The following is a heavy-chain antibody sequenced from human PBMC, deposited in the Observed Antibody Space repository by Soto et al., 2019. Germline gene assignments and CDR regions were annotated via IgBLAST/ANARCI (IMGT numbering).Heavy chain of an antibody. V-gene: IGHV4-31*01. CDR1: GGSISSGDYY. CDR3: ARTGVRGIPLAYY. J-gene: IGHJ4*02. D-gene: IGHD3-10*01. Sequence: QVQLQESGPGLVKPSQSLSLTCTVSGGSISSGDYYWGWILQHPGEGLEWIGYIYYSGSTYYNSALKSAVNISVETLKNQFSLKLSSVIAADTAMYYCARTGVRGIPLAYYRGQGTLVTVSS. CDR2: IYYSGST.